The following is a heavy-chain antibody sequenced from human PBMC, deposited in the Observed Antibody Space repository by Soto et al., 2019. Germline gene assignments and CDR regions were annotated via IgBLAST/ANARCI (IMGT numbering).Heavy chain of an antibody. CDR2: IDPSDSYT. CDR3: ARQRVPIAAAGSHMEAPYDFDI. D-gene: IGHD6-13*01. J-gene: IGHJ3*02. CDR1: GYSFTSYW. Sequence: GESLKISCKGSGYSFTSYWISWVRLMPGKGLEWMGRIDPSDSYTNYSPSFQGHVTISADKSISTAYLQWSSLKASDTAMYYCARQRVPIAAAGSHMEAPYDFDIWGQGTMVTV. V-gene: IGHV5-10-1*01.